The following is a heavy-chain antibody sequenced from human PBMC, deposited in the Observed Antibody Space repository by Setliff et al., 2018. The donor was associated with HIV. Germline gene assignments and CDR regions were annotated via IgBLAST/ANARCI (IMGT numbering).Heavy chain of an antibody. D-gene: IGHD3-16*01. CDR1: GYSISDGYY. CDR2: IHHSGSA. J-gene: IGHJ3*02. V-gene: IGHV4-38-2*01. CDR3: ASPRSLLVWYDALDI. Sequence: SETLSLTCAVSGYSISDGYYWGWIRQPPGKGPEWIGSIHHSGSAHFNPSLQSRVAMSVDTSENQFSLTLSSVTAADTAVYYCASPRSLLVWYDALDIWGQGTMVTVSS.